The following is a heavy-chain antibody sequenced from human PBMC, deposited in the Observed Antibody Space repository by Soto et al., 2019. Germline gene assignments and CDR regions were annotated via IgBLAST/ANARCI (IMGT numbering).Heavy chain of an antibody. V-gene: IGHV4-61*01. CDR1: GGSVSSGSYY. CDR2: IYYSGST. CDR3: ARDFYDSSGYPYYCYYGMDV. Sequence: QVQLQESGPGLVKPSETLSLTCTVSGGSVSSGSYYWSWIRQPPGKGLEWIGYIYYSGSTNYNPSLKSRVTISVDTSKNQFSLKLSSVTAADTAVYYCARDFYDSSGYPYYCYYGMDVWGQGTTVTVSS. J-gene: IGHJ6*02. D-gene: IGHD3-22*01.